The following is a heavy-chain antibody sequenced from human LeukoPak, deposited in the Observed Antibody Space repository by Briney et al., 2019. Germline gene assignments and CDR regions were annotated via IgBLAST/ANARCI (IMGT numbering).Heavy chain of an antibody. CDR2: IDASNGNT. D-gene: IGHD6-13*01. J-gene: IGHJ5*02. CDR3: ARVGQQLASP. Sequence: ASVKVSCKASGYTFTSYDIHWVRQAPGQRLEWMGWIDASNGNTKYSQKFQGRVTITRDTSASTAYMELSSLRSEDTAVYYCARVGQQLASPWGQGTLVTVSS. CDR1: GYTFTSYD. V-gene: IGHV1-3*01.